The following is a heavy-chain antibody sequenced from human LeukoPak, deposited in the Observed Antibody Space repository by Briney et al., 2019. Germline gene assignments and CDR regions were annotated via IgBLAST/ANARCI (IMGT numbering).Heavy chain of an antibody. CDR1: GFTFSSYW. CDR2: IKQDGSEK. Sequence: GGSLRLSCAASGFTFSSYWMSWVRQAPGKGLEWVANIKQDGSEKYYVDSVKGRFTISRDNAKNSLYLQMNSLRAEDTAVYYCARLRFLEWLFSPEFDYWGQGTLVTVSS. D-gene: IGHD3-3*01. J-gene: IGHJ4*02. V-gene: IGHV3-7*01. CDR3: ARLRFLEWLFSPEFDY.